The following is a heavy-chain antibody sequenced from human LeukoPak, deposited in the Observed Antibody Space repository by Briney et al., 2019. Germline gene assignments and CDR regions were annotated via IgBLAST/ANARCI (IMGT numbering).Heavy chain of an antibody. D-gene: IGHD6-13*01. V-gene: IGHV3-33*07. J-gene: IGHJ6*02. CDR1: GFAFSSYA. CDR3: ARGPHSSSSHYYYYGMDV. CDR2: IWYDGSNK. Sequence: GGSLRLSCSASGFAFSSYAMYWVRQAPGKGLEWVAVIWYDGSNKYYADSVKGRFTISRDNSKNTLYLQMNSLRAEDTAVYYCARGPHSSSSHYYYYGMDVWGQGTTVTVSS.